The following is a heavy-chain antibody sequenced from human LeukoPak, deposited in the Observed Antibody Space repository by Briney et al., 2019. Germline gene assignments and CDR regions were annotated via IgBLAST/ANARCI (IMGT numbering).Heavy chain of an antibody. D-gene: IGHD6-19*01. J-gene: IGHJ4*02. CDR3: ARDFFSRSSGWPF. V-gene: IGHV1-46*01. CDR2: VNPSGGSR. CDR1: GYTFTSYY. Sequence: ASVKVSCKASGYTFTSYYMHWVRQAPGQGLEWMGIVNPSGGSRSYAQKFQGRVTMTRDTSTSTVYMELSSLRSEDTAVYYCARDFFSRSSGWPFWGQGTLVTVSS.